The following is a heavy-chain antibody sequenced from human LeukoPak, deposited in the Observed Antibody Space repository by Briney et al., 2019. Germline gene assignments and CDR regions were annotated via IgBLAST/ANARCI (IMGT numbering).Heavy chain of an antibody. D-gene: IGHD3-22*01. Sequence: SETLSLTCTVSGGSISSSSYYWGWLRQPPGKGLEWIGEINHSGSTNYNPSLKSRVTISVDTSKNQFSLKLSSVTAADTAVYYCASQPTYYYDSSELPWGQGTLVTVSS. CDR1: GGSISSSSYY. CDR2: INHSGST. J-gene: IGHJ5*02. V-gene: IGHV4-39*07. CDR3: ASQPTYYYDSSELP.